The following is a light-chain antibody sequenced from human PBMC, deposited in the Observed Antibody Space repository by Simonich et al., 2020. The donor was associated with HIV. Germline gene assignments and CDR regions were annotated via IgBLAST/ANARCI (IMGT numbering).Light chain of an antibody. Sequence: EIVVTQSPGTLSLFPGERATLSCTACQNISSNLAWYQQKPGQAPMLLIYGASTRATGIPSRFSGSGSGTEFTLTIGNMQSEDFAVYYCQQYDNWPPWTFGQGTKVEIK. J-gene: IGKJ1*01. CDR3: QQYDNWPPWT. V-gene: IGKV3-15*01. CDR2: GAS. CDR1: QNISSN.